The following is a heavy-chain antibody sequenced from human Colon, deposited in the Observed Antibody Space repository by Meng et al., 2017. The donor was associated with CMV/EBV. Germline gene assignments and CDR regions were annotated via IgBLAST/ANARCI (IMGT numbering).Heavy chain of an antibody. CDR1: GLSSYN. D-gene: IGHD5-18*01. J-gene: IGHJ4*02. CDR2: ISPTSTNI. Sequence: GGSLRLSCVASGLSSYNILWVRQAPGKGLEWVSSISPTSTNIFYADSVRGRFSVSRDNAQNSVYLQMNSLRAEDTAVYYCARDPKVLDTTLETGYWGQGTLVTVSS. V-gene: IGHV3-21*01. CDR3: ARDPKVLDTTLETGY.